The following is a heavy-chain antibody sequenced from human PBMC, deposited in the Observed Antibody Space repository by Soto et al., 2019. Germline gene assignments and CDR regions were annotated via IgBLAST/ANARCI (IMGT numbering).Heavy chain of an antibody. CDR2: TRHDGSNT. Sequence: QVQLVESGGGVVQPGRSLRLSCAASGFNFRGYGMHWVRQAPGKGLEWVAITRHDGSNTYYADSVRGRFTISRDNSKNKLYLQMNSLRVEDTGVYYGARDGVGATTYFGYFDYWGEGTPITVSS. J-gene: IGHJ4*02. D-gene: IGHD1-26*01. CDR1: GFNFRGYG. CDR3: ARDGVGATTYFGYFDY. V-gene: IGHV3-33*01.